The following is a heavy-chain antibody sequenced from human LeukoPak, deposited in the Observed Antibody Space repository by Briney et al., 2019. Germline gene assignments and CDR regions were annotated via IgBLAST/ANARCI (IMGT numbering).Heavy chain of an antibody. J-gene: IGHJ3*02. D-gene: IGHD4-17*01. CDR1: GFTFSSYA. CDR3: AKDLDYSLGPRYGDYFNAFDI. Sequence: QPGGSLRLSCAASGFTFSSYAMSWVRQAPGKGLEWVSAISGSGGSTYYADSVKGRFTISRDNSKNTLYLQMNSLRAEDTAVYYCAKDLDYSLGPRYGDYFNAFDIWGQGTMVTVSS. CDR2: ISGSGGST. V-gene: IGHV3-23*01.